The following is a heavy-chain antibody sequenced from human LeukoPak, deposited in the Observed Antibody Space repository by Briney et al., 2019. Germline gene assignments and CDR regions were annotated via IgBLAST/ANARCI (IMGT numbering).Heavy chain of an antibody. CDR3: ASHYDILTGTGAAFDI. Sequence: GGSLRLSCTASGFTVSSNYMIWVRQAPGKGLEWVSIIYSGGNTYYADSVKGRFTISRDNSKNTLYLQMNSLRAEDTAVYYCASHYDILTGTGAAFDIWGQGTMVTVSS. J-gene: IGHJ3*02. D-gene: IGHD3-9*01. CDR1: GFTVSSNY. V-gene: IGHV3-53*01. CDR2: IYSGGNT.